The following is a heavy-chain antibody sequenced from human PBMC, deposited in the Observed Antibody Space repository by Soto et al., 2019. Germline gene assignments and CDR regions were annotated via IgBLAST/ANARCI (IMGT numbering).Heavy chain of an antibody. V-gene: IGHV4-34*01. CDR1: GGSFSGYY. D-gene: IGHD1-7*01. J-gene: IGHJ5*02. CDR3: ARDGQTGTTDYNWFDP. CDR2: INHSGST. Sequence: SETLSLTCAVYGGSFSGYYWGWIRQPPGKGLEWIGEINHSGSTNYNPSLKSRVTISVDTSKNQFSLKLSSVTAADTAVYYCARDGQTGTTDYNWFDPWGQGTLVTVSS.